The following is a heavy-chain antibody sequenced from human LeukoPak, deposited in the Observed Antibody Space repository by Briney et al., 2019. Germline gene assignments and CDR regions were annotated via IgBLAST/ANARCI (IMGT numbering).Heavy chain of an antibody. CDR3: ARDPGYCSGGSCYHA. Sequence: GGSLRLSCAASGFTFSSYGMHWVRQAPGKGLEWVAFIRYDGSNKYYADSVKGRFTISRDNSKNTLYLQMNSLRAEDTAVYCCARDPGYCSGGSCYHAWGQGTMVTVSS. CDR2: IRYDGSNK. D-gene: IGHD2-15*01. CDR1: GFTFSSYG. V-gene: IGHV3-30*02. J-gene: IGHJ3*01.